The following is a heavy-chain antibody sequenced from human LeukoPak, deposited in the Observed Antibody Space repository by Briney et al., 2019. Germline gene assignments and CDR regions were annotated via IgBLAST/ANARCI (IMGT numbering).Heavy chain of an antibody. CDR1: GFTFDDYA. Sequence: PGRSLRLSCAASGFTFDDYAMHWVRQAPGKGLEWVSAISGSGGSTYYADSVKGRFTISRDNSKNTLYLQMNSLRAEDTAVYYCAKGGRYYYDSSGYHFDYWGQGTLVTVSS. J-gene: IGHJ4*02. V-gene: IGHV3-23*01. CDR2: ISGSGGST. D-gene: IGHD3-22*01. CDR3: AKGGRYYYDSSGYHFDY.